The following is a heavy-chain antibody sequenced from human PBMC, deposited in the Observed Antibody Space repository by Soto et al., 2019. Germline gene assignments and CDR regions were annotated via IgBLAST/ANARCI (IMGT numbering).Heavy chain of an antibody. J-gene: IGHJ6*03. CDR2: IYYSGST. CDR1: GGSISSYY. D-gene: IGHD2-15*01. Sequence: SETLSLTCTVSGGSISSYYWSWIRQPPGKGLEWIGYIYYSGSTNYNPSLKSRVTISVDTSKNQFSLKLSSVTAADTAVYYCATRGAGSSGAIAATPWKYYYYYYMDVWGKGTTVTVSS. V-gene: IGHV4-59*08. CDR3: ATRGAGSSGAIAATPWKYYYYYYMDV.